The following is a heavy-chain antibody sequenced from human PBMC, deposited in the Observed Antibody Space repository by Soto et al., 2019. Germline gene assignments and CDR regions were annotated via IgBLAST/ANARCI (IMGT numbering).Heavy chain of an antibody. V-gene: IGHV1-69*13. CDR1: GRTFLRYA. J-gene: IGHJ6*02. D-gene: IGHD6-6*01. Sequence: TVTVSCKATGRTFLRYAISWLRQTPGHGIEWMGGMNPIFDTATHTQKFKPRATITADESTSTADLELSSLRSEDRAVYYCAQKPTFIAAGPGYYYGMDVWGQGTTVTVSS. CDR3: AQKPTFIAAGPGYYYGMDV. CDR2: MNPIFDTA.